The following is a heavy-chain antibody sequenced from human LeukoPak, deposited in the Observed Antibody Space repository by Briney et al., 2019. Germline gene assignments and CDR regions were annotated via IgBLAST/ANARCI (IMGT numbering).Heavy chain of an antibody. CDR2: ISSTSSYI. CDR1: GFTFSSNS. D-gene: IGHD3-22*01. CDR3: ARDPGYFYDSSGYLYGMDV. J-gene: IGHJ6*02. Sequence: GGSLRLSCAASGFTFSSNSMNWVRQAPGKGLEWVSSISSTSSYIYYADSVKGRFTVSRDNAKNSLFLQVNSLRAEDTAVYYCARDPGYFYDSSGYLYGMDVWGQGTTVTVSS. V-gene: IGHV3-21*01.